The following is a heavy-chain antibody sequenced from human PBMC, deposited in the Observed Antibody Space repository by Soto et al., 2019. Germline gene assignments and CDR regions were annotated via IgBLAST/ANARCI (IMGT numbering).Heavy chain of an antibody. J-gene: IGHJ6*02. CDR3: ARRWESDGYNFYYYYGMDV. D-gene: IGHD5-12*01. V-gene: IGHV4-4*02. CDR2: IYHSGST. Sequence: SETLSLTCAVSGGSISSSNWWSWVRQPPGKGLEWIGEIYHSGSTNYNPSLKSRVTISVDKSKNQFSLKLSSVTAADTAVYYCARRWESDGYNFYYYYGMDVWGQGTTVTVSS. CDR1: GGSISSSNW.